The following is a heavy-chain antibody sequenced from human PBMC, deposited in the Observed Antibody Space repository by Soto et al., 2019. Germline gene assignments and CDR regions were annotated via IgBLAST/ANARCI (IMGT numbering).Heavy chain of an antibody. J-gene: IGHJ4*02. CDR3: VGTGTTDDY. CDR1: GASVSSGDYY. D-gene: IGHD1-1*01. V-gene: IGHV4-30-4*01. CDR2: IYSGGGS. Sequence: QVQLQESGPGLVKPSQTLSLTCTVSGASVSSGDYYWSCIRQPPGKGLEWIGYIYSGGGSYYNPSLKGRLTISIDTSKNQFSLKLNSVTVADTAIYYCVGTGTTDDYWGRGTLVTVSS.